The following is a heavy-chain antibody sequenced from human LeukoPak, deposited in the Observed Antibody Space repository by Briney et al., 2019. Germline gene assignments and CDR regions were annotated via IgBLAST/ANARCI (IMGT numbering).Heavy chain of an antibody. V-gene: IGHV1-24*01. CDR3: ATGFCSGGICPADY. D-gene: IGHD2-15*01. Sequence: ASVKVSCKVSGYTLTELSMHWVRQAPGKGLEWMGGFDPEDGETIYAQKFQGRVTMTEDTSTDTAYMVLSSLRSEDTAVYYCATGFCSGGICPADYWGQGTLVTVSS. J-gene: IGHJ4*02. CDR1: GYTLTELS. CDR2: FDPEDGET.